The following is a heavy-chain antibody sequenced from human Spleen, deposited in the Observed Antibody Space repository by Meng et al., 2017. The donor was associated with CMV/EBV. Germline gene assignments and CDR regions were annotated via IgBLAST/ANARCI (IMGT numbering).Heavy chain of an antibody. V-gene: IGHV4-4*02. CDR1: GGSISSSNL. Sequence: SGGSISSSNLWTWVRQVPGKGLEWIGEINHSGSTNYNPSLKSRVTISVDTSKNQFSLKLSSVTAADTAVYYCARMLIVGATLGYFDYWGQGTLVTVSS. CDR2: INHSGST. J-gene: IGHJ4*02. D-gene: IGHD1-26*01. CDR3: ARMLIVGATLGYFDY.